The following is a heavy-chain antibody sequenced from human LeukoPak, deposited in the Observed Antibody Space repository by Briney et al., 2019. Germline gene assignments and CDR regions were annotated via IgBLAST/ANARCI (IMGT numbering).Heavy chain of an antibody. CDR3: ASLLGAARGPFDY. V-gene: IGHV4-59*01. D-gene: IGHD4/OR15-4a*01. CDR1: GGSISTNN. Sequence: SXTLSLTCTVSGGSISTNNWSWIRQPPGKGLEWIGYIYYSGGSNYSPSLKIRVTISVDTSKNQFSLKLSSVTAADTAVYYCASLLGAARGPFDYWGQGTLVTVSS. CDR2: IYYSGGS. J-gene: IGHJ4*02.